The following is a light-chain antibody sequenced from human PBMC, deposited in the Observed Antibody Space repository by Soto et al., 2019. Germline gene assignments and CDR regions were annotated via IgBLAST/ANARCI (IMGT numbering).Light chain of an antibody. CDR3: CSYAGSSTFVV. J-gene: IGLJ2*01. CDR2: EVS. V-gene: IGLV2-23*02. Sequence: QSALTQPASVSGSPGQSITISCTGTSSDVGSYNLVSWYQQHPGKAPKLMIYEVSKRPSGVSNRFSGSKSGNTASLTLSGLQADDEADYYCCSYAGSSTFVVFGGGTKLTVL. CDR1: SSDVGSYNL.